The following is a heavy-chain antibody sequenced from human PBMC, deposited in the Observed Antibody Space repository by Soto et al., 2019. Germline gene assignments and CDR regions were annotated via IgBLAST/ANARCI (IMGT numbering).Heavy chain of an antibody. CDR3: ARDEPNYDFWRRGLDV. CDR2: INSDSSST. CDR1: GFTFNSYW. D-gene: IGHD3-3*01. Sequence: EVQLVESGGGLIQPGGSLRLSCAASGFTFNSYWMHWVRQAPGKGLEWVSRINSDSSSTNYADSVKGRFTITRDNAKNTLYLQMNSLRAEDTAVYYCARDEPNYDFWRRGLDVWGQGTTVSVSS. V-gene: IGHV3-74*01. J-gene: IGHJ6*02.